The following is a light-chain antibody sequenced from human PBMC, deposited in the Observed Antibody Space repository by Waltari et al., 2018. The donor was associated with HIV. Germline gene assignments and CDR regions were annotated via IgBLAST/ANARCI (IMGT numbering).Light chain of an antibody. CDR2: EVK. J-gene: IGLJ1*01. Sequence: QSALTQPPSVSASPGQSVTISCTGPSSDVGISIRVSWYLQPPGTAPRIIIYEVKNRPSGVPDRFSGSKSGNTASLTISGLQAEDEADYYCSSYRTNNTIVFGTGTKVTVL. CDR3: SSYRTNNTIV. CDR1: SSDVGISIR. V-gene: IGLV2-18*02.